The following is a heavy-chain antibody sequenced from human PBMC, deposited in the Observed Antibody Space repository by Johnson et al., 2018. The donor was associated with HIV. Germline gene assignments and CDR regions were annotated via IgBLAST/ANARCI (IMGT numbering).Heavy chain of an antibody. CDR1: GFTVSSNY. CDR3: ARVSRSSPAFDAFDI. CDR2: IKQDGSEK. J-gene: IGHJ3*02. V-gene: IGHV3-7*03. D-gene: IGHD6-6*01. Sequence: MLLVESGGGLVQPGGSLRLSCVVSGFTVSSNYMSWVRQAPGKGLEWVANIKQDGSEKYYVDSVKGRFTISRDNAKNSLFLQMNSLRAEDTAVYYCARVSRSSPAFDAFDIWGQGTLVTVSS.